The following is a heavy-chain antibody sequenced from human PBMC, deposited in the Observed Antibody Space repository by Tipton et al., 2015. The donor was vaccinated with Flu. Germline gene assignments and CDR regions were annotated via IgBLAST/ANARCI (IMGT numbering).Heavy chain of an antibody. V-gene: IGHV3-23*01. CDR3: AKGVSSIAARPVGY. CDR2: ISGSGGST. D-gene: IGHD6-6*01. J-gene: IGHJ4*02. Sequence: SLRLSCAASGFTFSSYAMSWVRQAPGKGLEWVSAISGSGGSTYYADSVKGRFTISRDNSKNTLYLQMNSLSAEDTAVYYCAKGVSSIAARPVGYWGQGTLVTVSS. CDR1: GFTFSSYA.